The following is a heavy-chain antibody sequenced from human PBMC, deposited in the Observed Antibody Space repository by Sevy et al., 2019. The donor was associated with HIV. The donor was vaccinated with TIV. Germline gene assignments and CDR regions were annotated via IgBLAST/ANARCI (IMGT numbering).Heavy chain of an antibody. J-gene: IGHJ3*02. CDR3: AREVNRPEDSDAFDI. V-gene: IGHV4-30-4*01. Sequence: LLQASETLSLTCTVSGGSISSDNYFWSWIRQPPGKGLEWIGYISYSGSPYYNPSLKSRVALAVDTSKNQFSLKLNSVSAADTAVYFCAREVNRPEDSDAFDIWGQGTMVTVSS. CDR2: ISYSGSP. CDR1: GGSISSDNYF. D-gene: IGHD5-18*01.